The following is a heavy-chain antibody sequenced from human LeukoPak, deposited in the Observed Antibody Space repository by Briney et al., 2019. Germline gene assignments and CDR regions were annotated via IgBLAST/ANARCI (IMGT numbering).Heavy chain of an antibody. Sequence: ASVKVSCKAPGYTFTGYYMHWVRQAPGQGLEWMGWINPNSGGTNYAQKFQGRVTMTRDTSISTAYMELSRLRSDDTAVYYCARDRDYYDSSGLRAFDIWGQGTMVTVSS. CDR3: ARDRDYYDSSGLRAFDI. J-gene: IGHJ3*02. CDR1: GYTFTGYY. V-gene: IGHV1-2*02. CDR2: INPNSGGT. D-gene: IGHD3-22*01.